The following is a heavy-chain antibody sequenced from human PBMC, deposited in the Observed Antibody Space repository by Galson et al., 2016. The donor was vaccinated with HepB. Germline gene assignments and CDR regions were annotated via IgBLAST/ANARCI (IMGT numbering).Heavy chain of an antibody. V-gene: IGHV3-23*01. J-gene: IGHJ4*02. CDR3: AKDRGRGTYNFWSGPRNYFDS. CDR2: ISGSGDST. CDR1: GFTFSRYE. D-gene: IGHD3-3*01. Sequence: SLRLSCAASGFTFSRYEMNWVRQAPGKGLEWVSGISGSGDSTFYADSVKGRFTISRDNSKNTLYLEMNSLRAEDTAVYYCAKDRGRGTYNFWSGPRNYFDSGGQGTLVVVSS.